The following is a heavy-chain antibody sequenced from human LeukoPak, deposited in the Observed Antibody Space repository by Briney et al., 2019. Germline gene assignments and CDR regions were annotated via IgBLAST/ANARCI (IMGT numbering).Heavy chain of an antibody. J-gene: IGHJ4*02. CDR1: GFTFSSYA. Sequence: PGGSLRLSCAASGFTFSSYAMSWVRQGPGKGLEWVSGFSASDGSTQYADSVKGRFTISRDNSKNTLYLQMNSLRAEDTAVYYCARGGRFFVDYWGQGTLVTVSS. CDR2: FSASDGST. D-gene: IGHD3-3*01. CDR3: ARGGRFFVDY. V-gene: IGHV3-23*01.